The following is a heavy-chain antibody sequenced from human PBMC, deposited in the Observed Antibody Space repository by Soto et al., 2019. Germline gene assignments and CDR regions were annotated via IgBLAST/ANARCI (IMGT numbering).Heavy chain of an antibody. CDR1: GRTFSINADF. V-gene: IGHV4-39*01. D-gene: IGHD5-12*01. CDR3: VKRSLLVATT. Sequence: LSLTCTVSGRTFSINADFWYLAWIRQPPGKGLEWIGSIDNRGNTYYNPPLKSRVIISADTSKNQFSLSLNSVTAADTAVYYCVKRSLLVATTWGQGIMVTVYS. CDR2: IDNRGNT. J-gene: IGHJ4*02.